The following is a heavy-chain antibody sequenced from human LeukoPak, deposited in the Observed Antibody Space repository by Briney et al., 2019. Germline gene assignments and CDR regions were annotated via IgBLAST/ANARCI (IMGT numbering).Heavy chain of an antibody. Sequence: SETLSLTCAVYGGSFSGYYWSWIRQPPGKGLEWIGEINHSGSTNYNPSLKSRVTISVDTSKNQFSLKLSSVTAADTAVYYCARLEGTSNYDSWSGYYNWFDPWGQGTLVTVSS. CDR2: INHSGST. J-gene: IGHJ5*02. D-gene: IGHD3-3*01. CDR3: ARLEGTSNYDSWSGYYNWFDP. V-gene: IGHV4-34*01. CDR1: GGSFSGYY.